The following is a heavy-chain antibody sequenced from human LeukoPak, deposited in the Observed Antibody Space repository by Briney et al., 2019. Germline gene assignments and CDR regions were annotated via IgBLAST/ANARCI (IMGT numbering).Heavy chain of an antibody. CDR3: ARGADSGYSSDN. CDR1: GFTFSSYG. J-gene: IGHJ4*02. CDR2: ISGSGGST. D-gene: IGHD3-9*01. Sequence: LGGSLRLSCAASGFTFSSYGMSWVRQAPGKGLEWVSAISGSGGSTYYADSVKGRFTISRDNAKNTLYLQMNSLRAEDTAVYYCARGADSGYSSDNWGQGTLVSVSS. V-gene: IGHV3-23*01.